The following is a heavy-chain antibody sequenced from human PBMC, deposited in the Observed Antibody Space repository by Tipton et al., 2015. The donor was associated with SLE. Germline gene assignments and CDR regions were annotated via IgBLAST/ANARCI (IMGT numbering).Heavy chain of an antibody. Sequence: LRLSCAVYGGSFSDYYWSWIRQPPGKGLEWIGEINHSGGTNYNPSLKSRVTISVDTSKNQFSLKLSSVTAADTAVYYCARGGAVYYYYYYMDVWGKGTTVTVSS. CDR1: GGSFSDYY. CDR3: ARGGAVYYYYYYMDV. V-gene: IGHV4-34*01. J-gene: IGHJ6*03. CDR2: INHSGGT. D-gene: IGHD3-10*01.